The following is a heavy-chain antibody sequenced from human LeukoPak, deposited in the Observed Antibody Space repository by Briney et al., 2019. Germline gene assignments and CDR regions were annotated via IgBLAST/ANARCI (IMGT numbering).Heavy chain of an antibody. CDR3: ARESGSITDWFDA. CDR1: GGTFSSYA. CDR2: IIPIFGTA. Sequence: GASVTVSCKASGGTFSSYAISWVRQAPGQGLEWMGGIIPIFGTANYAQKFQGRVTITADESTSTAYMELSSLTSQDTAVYYCARESGSITDWFDAWGQGTLVTVSS. V-gene: IGHV1-69*01. D-gene: IGHD3-3*01. J-gene: IGHJ5*02.